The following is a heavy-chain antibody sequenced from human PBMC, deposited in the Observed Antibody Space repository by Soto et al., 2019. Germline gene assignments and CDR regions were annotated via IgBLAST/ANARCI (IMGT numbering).Heavy chain of an antibody. CDR1: GFTFSSYA. V-gene: IGHV3-23*01. CDR3: SNLLAATYDAFDI. J-gene: IGHJ3*02. D-gene: IGHD2-15*01. CDR2: IIVSGGST. Sequence: GGSLRLSCAASGFTFSSYAMSWVRQAPGKGLEWVSAIIVSGGSTYSADAVKGRFTISRDNSKNTLYLQMNSLRVEDTAVYYCSNLLAATYDAFDIWGQGTMVTVSS.